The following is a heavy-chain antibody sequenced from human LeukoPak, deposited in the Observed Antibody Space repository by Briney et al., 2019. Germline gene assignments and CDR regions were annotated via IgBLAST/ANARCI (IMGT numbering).Heavy chain of an antibody. CDR1: GFTFSNYW. CDR3: AKDDYYDTSGYRD. V-gene: IGHV3-7*01. Sequence: GGSLRLSCAASGFTFSNYWMSWVRQAPGKGLEWVANIKQDRSEKYYVDSVKGRFTISRDNSKNTLYLQMNSLRAEDTAVYYCAKDDYYDTSGYRDWGQGTLVTVSS. J-gene: IGHJ4*02. D-gene: IGHD3-22*01. CDR2: IKQDRSEK.